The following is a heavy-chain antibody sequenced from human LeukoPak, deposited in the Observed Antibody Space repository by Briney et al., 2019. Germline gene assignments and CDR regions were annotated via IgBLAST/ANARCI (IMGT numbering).Heavy chain of an antibody. V-gene: IGHV3-11*01. J-gene: IGHJ4*02. CDR1: GFTFNNYY. CDR2: ISSTVSTT. Sequence: KPGGSLRLSCAASGFTFNNYYMSWIRQAPGKGLEWISYISSTVSTTYYADSVKGRFTISRDNAKNSLYLQMNSLRAEDTAVYYCAREGGYYHFDYWGQGTLVTVSS. D-gene: IGHD2-21*01. CDR3: AREGGYYHFDY.